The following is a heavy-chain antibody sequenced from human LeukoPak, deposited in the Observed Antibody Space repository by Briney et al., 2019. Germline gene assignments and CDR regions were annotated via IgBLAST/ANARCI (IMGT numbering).Heavy chain of an antibody. Sequence: TAGSLRLSCADSGFTFSTYSMNWIRQAPGKGLEWVSSISSSSSYIYYADSVKGRFTISRDNAKNSLYLQMNSLRAEDMAVYYCARDLYCSSTSCSNGYWGQGTLVTVSS. J-gene: IGHJ4*02. CDR2: ISSSSSYI. V-gene: IGHV3-21*01. CDR3: ARDLYCSSTSCSNGY. CDR1: GFTFSTYS. D-gene: IGHD2-2*01.